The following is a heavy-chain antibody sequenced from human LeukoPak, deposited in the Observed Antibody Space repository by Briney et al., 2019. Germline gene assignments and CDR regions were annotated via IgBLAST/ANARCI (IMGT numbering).Heavy chain of an antibody. CDR1: GFTFSSYA. CDR2: ISYDGSNK. D-gene: IGHD6-13*01. CDR3: ARDAAAAGVDYFDY. J-gene: IGHJ4*02. Sequence: PGGSLRLSCAASGFTFSSYAMHWVRQAPGKGLEWVAVISYDGSNKCYADSVKGRFTISRDNSKNTLYLQMNSLRAEDTAVYYCARDAAAAGVDYFDYWAREPWSPSPQ. V-gene: IGHV3-30-3*01.